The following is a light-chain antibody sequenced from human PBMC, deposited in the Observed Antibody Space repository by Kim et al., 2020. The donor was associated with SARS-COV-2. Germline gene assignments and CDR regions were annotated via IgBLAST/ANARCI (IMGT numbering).Light chain of an antibody. CDR1: QSISNY. Sequence: DIQMTQSPSSLSASVGDRVTITCRASQSISNYLNWYQHKPGTAPTLLVYAASNLESGVPSRFSASGSGTDFTLTISGLQLEDLATYYCQQSYSTPRTFGQGTKVDIK. CDR3: QQSYSTPRT. J-gene: IGKJ1*01. CDR2: AAS. V-gene: IGKV1-39*01.